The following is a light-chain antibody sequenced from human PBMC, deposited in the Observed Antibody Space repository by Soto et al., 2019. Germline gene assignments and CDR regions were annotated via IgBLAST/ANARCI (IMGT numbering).Light chain of an antibody. CDR1: QSVSSA. CDR3: LQYNSYTFT. Sequence: DIQMTQSPSTRSASVGDRVTVTCRASQSVSSALAWYQQKPGKAPKLLMYKASSLESGVPSKFSGSGSGAEFTLTISSLQPDDFATYYCLQYNSYTFTFGGGTKVEIK. V-gene: IGKV1-5*03. J-gene: IGKJ4*01. CDR2: KAS.